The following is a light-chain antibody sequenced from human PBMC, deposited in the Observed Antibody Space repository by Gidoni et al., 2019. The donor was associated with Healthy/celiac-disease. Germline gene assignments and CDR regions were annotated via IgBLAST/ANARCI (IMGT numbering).Light chain of an antibody. V-gene: IGLV1-40*01. Sequence: QSVLTQPPSVSGAPGQRVTISCTGSSSNIGASDDVHWYQQLPGTAPKLRSYGNSNRPSGVPDRCAGSKSDTSASLAITGRQAEDEADYYCQSYDSSLSGSVFGGGNKLTVL. J-gene: IGLJ3*02. CDR1: SSNIGASDD. CDR2: GNS. CDR3: QSYDSSLSGSV.